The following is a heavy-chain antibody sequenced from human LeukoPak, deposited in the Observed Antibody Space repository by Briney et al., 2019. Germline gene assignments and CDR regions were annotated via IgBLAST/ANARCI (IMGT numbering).Heavy chain of an antibody. CDR1: GGSISSYY. CDR3: ASGIAVAGTRGDY. Sequence: SETLSLTCSVSGGSISSYYWSWIRQPPGKGLEWIGYIYYSGSTNYNPSLKSRVTISVDTSKNQFSLKLSSVTAADTAVYYCASGIAVAGTRGDYWGQGTLVTVSS. D-gene: IGHD6-19*01. J-gene: IGHJ4*02. CDR2: IYYSGST. V-gene: IGHV4-59*01.